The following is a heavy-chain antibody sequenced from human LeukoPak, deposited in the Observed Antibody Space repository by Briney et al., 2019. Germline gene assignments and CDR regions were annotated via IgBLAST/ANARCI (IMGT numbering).Heavy chain of an antibody. CDR2: IIPISGTA. Sequence: GASVTVSCKASGGTFSSHAFTWVRQAPGQGPEWMGGIIPISGTANYAQKFQGRVTITTDESTSTAYMELSSLTSDDTAVYYCARGLQYQLLKALGYYYMDVWGEGTTATVSS. CDR3: ARGLQYQLLKALGYYYMDV. V-gene: IGHV1-69*05. D-gene: IGHD2-2*01. CDR1: GGTFSSHA. J-gene: IGHJ6*03.